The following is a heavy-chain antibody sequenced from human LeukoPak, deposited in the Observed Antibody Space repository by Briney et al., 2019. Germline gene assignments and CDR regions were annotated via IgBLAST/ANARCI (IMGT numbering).Heavy chain of an antibody. D-gene: IGHD4-23*01. J-gene: IGHJ4*02. CDR3: ARGRWATVVTPYDY. CDR2: INPNGGGT. CDR1: GYTFTSYY. Sequence: ASVKVSCRASGYTFTSYYMHWVRQAPGQGLEWMGIINPNGGGTNYAQKFQGRVTMTRDMSTSTVYMELSSLRSEDTAVYYCARGRWATVVTPYDYWGQGTLVTVSS. V-gene: IGHV1-46*01.